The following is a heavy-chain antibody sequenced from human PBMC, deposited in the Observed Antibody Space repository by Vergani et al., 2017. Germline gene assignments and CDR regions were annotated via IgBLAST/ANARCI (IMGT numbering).Heavy chain of an antibody. D-gene: IGHD3-10*01. CDR3: ARGRGGVTMVRGVSVRGYGMDV. V-gene: IGHV4-34*01. J-gene: IGHJ6*02. CDR2: INHSGST. Sequence: QVQLQQWGAGLLKPSETLSLTCAVYGGSFSGYYWSWICQPPGKGLEWVGEINHSGSTNYNPSLKSRVTISVDTSRNQFALKLSSVTAAGTAVSYCARGRGGVTMVRGVSVRGYGMDVWGQGTTVTVSS. CDR1: GGSFSGYY.